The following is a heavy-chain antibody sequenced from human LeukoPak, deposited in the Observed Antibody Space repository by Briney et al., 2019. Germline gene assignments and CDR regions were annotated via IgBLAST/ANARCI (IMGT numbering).Heavy chain of an antibody. CDR3: ARAQGGITIFGVVRSSNFDY. Sequence: GASVKVSCKASGYTFTSYGISWVRQAPGQGLEWMGWISAYNGNTNYAQKLQGRVTMTTDTSTSTAYMELRSLRSDDTAVYYCARAQGGITIFGVVRSSNFDYWGQGTLVTVSS. V-gene: IGHV1-18*01. CDR2: ISAYNGNT. CDR1: GYTFTSYG. D-gene: IGHD3-3*01. J-gene: IGHJ4*02.